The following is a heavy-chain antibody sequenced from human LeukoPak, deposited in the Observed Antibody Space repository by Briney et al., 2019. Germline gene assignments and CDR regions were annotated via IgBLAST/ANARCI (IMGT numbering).Heavy chain of an antibody. CDR2: IIPIFGTA. J-gene: IGHJ4*02. V-gene: IGHV1-69*05. D-gene: IGHD6-19*01. CDR1: GDTFSSYA. CDR3: SIGQGIAVAGRTLAARHNYSRFDY. Sequence: GASVKVSCKASGDTFSSYAISWVRQAPGQGLEWMGGIIPIFGTANYAQKFQGRVTITTDESTSTDYMELSSLRSEDTAVYYCSIGQGIAVAGRTLAARHNYSRFDYWGQGTLVTVSS.